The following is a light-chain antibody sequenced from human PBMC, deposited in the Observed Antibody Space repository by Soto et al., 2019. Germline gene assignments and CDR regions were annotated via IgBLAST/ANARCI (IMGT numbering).Light chain of an antibody. CDR1: QSVSSY. Sequence: EIVLTQSPATLSLSPGERATLSCRASQSVSSYLAWYQQKPGQAPRLLIYDASNRATGIPARFSGSGSGTDFTLTISSLETEDFAVYYCQQRSNWPPWTFGQGTKAEIK. V-gene: IGKV3-11*01. J-gene: IGKJ1*01. CDR2: DAS. CDR3: QQRSNWPPWT.